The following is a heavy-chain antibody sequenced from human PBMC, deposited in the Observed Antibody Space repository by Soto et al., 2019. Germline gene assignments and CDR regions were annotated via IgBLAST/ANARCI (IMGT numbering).Heavy chain of an antibody. CDR2: FDPEDGET. CDR1: GYTLTELS. Sequence: GASVKVSCKVPGYTLTELSMHWVRQAPGKGLEWMGGFDPEDGETIYAQKFQGRVTMTEDTSTDTAYMELSSLRSEDTAVYYCATPVLRDNDYYYYMDVWGKGTTVTVSS. D-gene: IGHD5-12*01. J-gene: IGHJ6*03. CDR3: ATPVLRDNDYYYYMDV. V-gene: IGHV1-24*01.